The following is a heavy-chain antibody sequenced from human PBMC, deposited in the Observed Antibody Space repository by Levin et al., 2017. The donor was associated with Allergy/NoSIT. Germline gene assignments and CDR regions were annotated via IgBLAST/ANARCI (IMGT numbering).Heavy chain of an antibody. CDR1: GFNFDDYA. CDR3: AKDTGVPEGAFDV. CDR2: ISWNSRSI. V-gene: IGHV3-9*01. J-gene: IGHJ3*01. Sequence: GGSLRLSCAASGFNFDDYAMYWVRQVPGKGLEWVSGISWNSRSIGYADSVKGRFTISRDNAKNSLYLQMNSLRAEDTALYYCAKDTGVPEGAFDVWGLGTMVTVSS.